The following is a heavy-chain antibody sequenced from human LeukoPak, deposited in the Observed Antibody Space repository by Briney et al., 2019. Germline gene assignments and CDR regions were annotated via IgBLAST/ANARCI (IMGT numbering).Heavy chain of an antibody. CDR1: GGSISSGSYY. D-gene: IGHD5-18*01. V-gene: IGHV4-61*02. CDR2: IYTSGST. J-gene: IGHJ4*02. CDR3: ARDRPDTAMAD. Sequence: PSQTLSLTCTVSGGSISSGSYYWSWIRQPAGKGLEWIGRIYTSGSTNYNPSLKSRVTISVDTSKNQFSLKLSSVTAADTAVYYCARDRPDTAMADWGQGTLVTVSS.